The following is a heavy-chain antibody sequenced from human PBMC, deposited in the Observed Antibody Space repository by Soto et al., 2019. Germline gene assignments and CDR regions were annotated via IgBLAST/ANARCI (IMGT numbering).Heavy chain of an antibody. Sequence: ASVKVSCKASGYTFTSYGISWVRQAPGQGLEWMGWISAYNGNTNYAQKLQGRVTMTTDTSTSTAYMELRSLRSDDTAVYYCARDPFIDYGDYGTDVWGQGTTVTVSS. D-gene: IGHD4-17*01. J-gene: IGHJ6*02. CDR2: ISAYNGNT. V-gene: IGHV1-18*01. CDR3: ARDPFIDYGDYGTDV. CDR1: GYTFTSYG.